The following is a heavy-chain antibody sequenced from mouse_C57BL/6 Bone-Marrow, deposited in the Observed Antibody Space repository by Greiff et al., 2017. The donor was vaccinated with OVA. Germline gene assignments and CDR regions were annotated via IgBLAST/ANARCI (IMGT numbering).Heavy chain of an antibody. D-gene: IGHD2-3*01. CDR2: ISSGGSYT. CDR1: GFTFSSYG. J-gene: IGHJ3*01. Sequence: EVKVVESGGDLVKPGGSLKLSCAASGFTFSSYGMSWVRQTPDKRLEWVATISSGGSYTYYPDSVKGRFTISRDNAKNTLYLQMSSLKSEDTAMYYCARFDGPTFAYWGQGTLVTVAA. CDR3: ARFDGPTFAY. V-gene: IGHV5-6*01.